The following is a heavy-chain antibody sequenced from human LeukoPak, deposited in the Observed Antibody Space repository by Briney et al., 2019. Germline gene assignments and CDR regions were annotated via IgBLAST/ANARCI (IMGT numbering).Heavy chain of an antibody. Sequence: ASVKVSCKASGYTFTSYYMHWVRQAPGQGLEWMGIINPSGGSTSYAQKFQGRVTMTRDTSTSTVYMGLSSLRSEDTAVYYCAREDTIFGVAHWGQGTLVTVSS. J-gene: IGHJ4*02. V-gene: IGHV1-46*01. CDR3: AREDTIFGVAH. CDR2: INPSGGST. CDR1: GYTFTSYY. D-gene: IGHD3-3*01.